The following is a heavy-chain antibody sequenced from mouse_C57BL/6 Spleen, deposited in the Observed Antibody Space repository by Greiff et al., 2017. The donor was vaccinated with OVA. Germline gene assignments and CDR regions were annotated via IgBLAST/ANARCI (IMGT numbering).Heavy chain of an antibody. CDR3: TREDYYGSRGFAY. CDR1: GYTFTSYW. Sequence: VQLQQSGTVLARPGASVKMSCKTSGYTFTSYWMHWVKQRPGQGLEWIGAIYPGNSDTSYNQKFKGKAKLTAVTSASTAYMELSSLTNEDSAVYYCTREDYYGSRGFAYWGQGTLVTVSA. J-gene: IGHJ3*01. V-gene: IGHV1-5*01. D-gene: IGHD1-1*01. CDR2: IYPGNSDT.